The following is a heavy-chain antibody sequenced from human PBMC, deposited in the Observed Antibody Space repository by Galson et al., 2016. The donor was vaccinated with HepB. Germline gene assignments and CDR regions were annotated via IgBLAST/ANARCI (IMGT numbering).Heavy chain of an antibody. CDR2: INPSGGST. V-gene: IGHV1-46*01. Sequence: SVKVSCKASGYTFTSYYIHWVRQAPGQGLEWMGIINPSGGSTSYAQKFQGRIAMTRDTSTSTVYMELSSLRSEDSAVYYCAREGSVTSFFDPWGQGTLVTVSS. J-gene: IGHJ5*02. CDR1: GYTFTSYY. D-gene: IGHD2-2*01. CDR3: AREGSVTSFFDP.